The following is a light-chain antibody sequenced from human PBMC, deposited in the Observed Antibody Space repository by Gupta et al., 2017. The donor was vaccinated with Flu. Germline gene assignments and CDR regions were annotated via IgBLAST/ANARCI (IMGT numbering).Light chain of an antibody. J-gene: IGLJ2*01. CDR2: DVT. V-gene: IGLV2-11*01. Sequence: QSALTQPRSLSVSPGQSVTISCTGPNSDVGAYNYVSWYQQHPGKAPKLLMYDVTLRPSGVPDRFSGSKSGDTASLTISGLQTEDEADYYCCSYAGSYFYVAFGGGTKLTVL. CDR3: CSYAGSYFYVA. CDR1: NSDVGAYNY.